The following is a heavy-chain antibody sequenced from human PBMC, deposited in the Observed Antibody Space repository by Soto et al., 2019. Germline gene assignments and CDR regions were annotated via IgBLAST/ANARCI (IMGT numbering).Heavy chain of an antibody. CDR1: GGSVSSGSYY. D-gene: IGHD3-9*01. J-gene: IGHJ3*02. CDR3: ARDEYFDWLGAFDI. CDR2: IYHSGST. Sequence: PSETLSLTCTVSGGSVSSGSYYWSWIRQPPGKGLEWIGYIYHSGSTNYNPSLKSRVTISVDTSKNQFSLKLSSVTAADTAVYYCARDEYFDWLGAFDIWGQGTMVTVSS. V-gene: IGHV4-61*01.